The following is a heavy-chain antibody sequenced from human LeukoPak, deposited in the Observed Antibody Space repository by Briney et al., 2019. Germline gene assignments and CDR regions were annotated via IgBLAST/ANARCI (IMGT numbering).Heavy chain of an antibody. J-gene: IGHJ5*02. D-gene: IGHD3-10*01. CDR3: ARGGSGWFGPFDP. CDR2: IYYSGST. Sequence: PSETLSLTCAVYGGSFSGYYWSWIRQPPGKGLEWIGYIYYSGSTNYNPSLKSRVTISVDTSKNQFSLKLSSVTAADTAVYYCARGGSGWFGPFDPWGQGTLVTVSS. CDR1: GGSFSGYY. V-gene: IGHV4-59*01.